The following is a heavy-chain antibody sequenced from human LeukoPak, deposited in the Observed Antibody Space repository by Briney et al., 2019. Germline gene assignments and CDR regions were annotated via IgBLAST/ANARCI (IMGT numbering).Heavy chain of an antibody. CDR3: ARVRGSGSYSYYYYGMDV. CDR1: GFTFGSYW. V-gene: IGHV3-7*01. J-gene: IGHJ6*02. D-gene: IGHD3-10*01. Sequence: GGSLRLSCAASGFTFGSYWMSWVRQAPGKGLEWVANIKQDGSEKYYVDSAKGRFTISRDNAKNSLYLQMNSLRAEDTAVYYCARVRGSGSYSYYYYGMDVWGQGTTVTVSS. CDR2: IKQDGSEK.